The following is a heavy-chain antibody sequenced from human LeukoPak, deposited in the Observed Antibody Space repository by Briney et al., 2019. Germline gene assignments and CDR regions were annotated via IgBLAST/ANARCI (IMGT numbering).Heavy chain of an antibody. V-gene: IGHV7-4-1*02. D-gene: IGHD6-13*01. Sequence: ASVKVSCKASGYTFTSYAMNWVRQAPGQGLEWMGWINTNTGNPTYAQGFTGRVVFSLDTSVSTAYLQISSLKAEDTAVYYCARVGQQDSSSCFDYWGQGTLVTVSS. CDR3: ARVGQQDSSSCFDY. CDR1: GYTFTSYA. J-gene: IGHJ4*02. CDR2: INTNTGNP.